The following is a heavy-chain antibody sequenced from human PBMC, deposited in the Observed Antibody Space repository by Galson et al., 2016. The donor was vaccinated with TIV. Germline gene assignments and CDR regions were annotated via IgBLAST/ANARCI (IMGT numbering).Heavy chain of an antibody. Sequence: SVKVSCKASGYTFINYYMHWVRQAPGQGLEWVGVIDPNSGGTTYAQKLQGRVTMTRDTSTSTVYMELSSLRSGDTAVFYCAVWSNIYYFALWGQGTLITVSS. D-gene: IGHD2-21*01. CDR1: GYTFINYY. CDR2: IDPNSGGT. J-gene: IGHJ4*02. CDR3: AVWSNIYYFAL. V-gene: IGHV1-46*01.